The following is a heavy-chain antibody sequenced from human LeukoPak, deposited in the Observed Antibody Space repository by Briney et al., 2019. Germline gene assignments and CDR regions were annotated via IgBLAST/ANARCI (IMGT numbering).Heavy chain of an antibody. V-gene: IGHV3-30*02. CDR1: GFIFSSYG. Sequence: GGSLRLSCAASGFIFSSYGMHWVRQAPGKGLEGVAFIRYDGSNKYYADSVKGRFTISRDNSKNTLYLQMNRLRAEDTAVYYCAKGGLGYCSSTSCSRGLNWFDPWGQGTLVTVS. J-gene: IGHJ5*02. D-gene: IGHD2-2*01. CDR3: AKGGLGYCSSTSCSRGLNWFDP. CDR2: IRYDGSNK.